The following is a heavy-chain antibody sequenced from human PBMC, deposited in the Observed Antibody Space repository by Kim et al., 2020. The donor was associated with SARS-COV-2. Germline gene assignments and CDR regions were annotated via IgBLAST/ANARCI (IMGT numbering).Heavy chain of an antibody. J-gene: IGHJ4*02. CDR3: ARGKERSGWRFDY. Sequence: AASVKGRFTISRANAKNSLYLQMNSLRAEDTALYYCARGKERSGWRFDYWGQGTLVTVSS. D-gene: IGHD6-19*01. V-gene: IGHV3-20*03.